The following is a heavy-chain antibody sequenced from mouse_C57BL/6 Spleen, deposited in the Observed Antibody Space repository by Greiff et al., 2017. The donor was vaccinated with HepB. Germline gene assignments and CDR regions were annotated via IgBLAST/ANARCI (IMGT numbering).Heavy chain of an antibody. V-gene: IGHV5-6*01. CDR2: ISSGSSYT. CDR3: ASSKDYGSIDY. Sequence: EVQLVESGGDLVKPGASLKLSCAASGFTFTSYGMSWVRQTPDKRLEWFATISSGSSYTDYPNRFKGLFTISRDNTNNTLYLHLSRLKSEDTDVYYCASSKDYGSIDYWGQGTTLTVSS. J-gene: IGHJ2*01. CDR1: GFTFTSYG. D-gene: IGHD1-1*01.